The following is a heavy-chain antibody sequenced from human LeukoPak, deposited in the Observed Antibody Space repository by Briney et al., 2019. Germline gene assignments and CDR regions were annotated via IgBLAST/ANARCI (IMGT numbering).Heavy chain of an antibody. CDR2: ITSDGTII. CDR1: GFIFSNYE. Sequence: GGSLRLSCAASGFIFSNYEMNWVRQAPGKGLEWVSYITSDGTIIYYADSVEGRFTISRDNAKNLVYLQMNSLRAEDTALYYCARYRADGGSYDALDVWGQGTMVTVSS. J-gene: IGHJ3*01. CDR3: ARYRADGGSYDALDV. V-gene: IGHV3-48*03. D-gene: IGHD3-16*01.